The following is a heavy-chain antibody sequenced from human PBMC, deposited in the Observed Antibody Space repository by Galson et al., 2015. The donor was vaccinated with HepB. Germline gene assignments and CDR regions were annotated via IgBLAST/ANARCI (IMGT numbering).Heavy chain of an antibody. D-gene: IGHD2-21*02. CDR2: TYYTGNI. J-gene: IGHJ3*02. CDR3: AKGGDSGILVHAFDI. CDR1: GGSISNYY. V-gene: IGHV4-59*01. Sequence: SETLSLTCTVSGGSISNYYWSWIRQPPGKGLEWIGFTYYTGNIHYNPSLSSRVTISIGTSKNQFSLRLTSVTAADAAVYYCAKGGDSGILVHAFDIWGQGTMVAVSS.